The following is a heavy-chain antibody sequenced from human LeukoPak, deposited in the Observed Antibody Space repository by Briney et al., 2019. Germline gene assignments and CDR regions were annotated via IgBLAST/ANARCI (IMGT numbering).Heavy chain of an antibody. CDR2: IYYSGST. Sequence: SQTLSLTCTVSGGSISSGDYYWSWIRQPPGRGLEWIGYIYYSGSTYYNPSLKSRVTISVDTSKNQFSLKLSSVTAADTAVYYCARAEYSSSWYSFDYWGQGTLVTVSS. CDR1: GGSISSGDYY. CDR3: ARAEYSSSWYSFDY. D-gene: IGHD6-13*01. J-gene: IGHJ4*02. V-gene: IGHV4-30-4*01.